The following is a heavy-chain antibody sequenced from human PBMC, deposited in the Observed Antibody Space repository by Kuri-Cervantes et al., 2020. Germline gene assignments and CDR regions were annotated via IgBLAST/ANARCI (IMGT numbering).Heavy chain of an antibody. CDR2: ISAYNGNT. V-gene: IGHV1-18*01. D-gene: IGHD1-26*01. J-gene: IGHJ4*02. CDR1: GYTFTSYG. Sequence: ASVKVSCKASGYTFTSYGISWVRQAPGQGLEWMGWISAYNGNTSYAQKLQGRVTMTTDPSTSTAYMELSSLRSEDTAVYYCARGYSGRFEGFIDYWGQGTLVTVSS. CDR3: ARGYSGRFEGFIDY.